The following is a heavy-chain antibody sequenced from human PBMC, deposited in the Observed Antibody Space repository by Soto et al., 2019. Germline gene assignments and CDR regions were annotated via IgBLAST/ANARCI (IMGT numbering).Heavy chain of an antibody. Sequence: ASETLSLTCAVYGGSVNGYYWNWIRQPPGKGLEWIGEINHTGGTHYNPSLKSRVTMSVDTSKNQFSLRLSSVTAADTAIYYCATRITVFGLLIPPFDPWGQGTQVTRLL. CDR1: GGSVNGYY. CDR3: ATRITVFGLLIPPFDP. V-gene: IGHV4-34*01. D-gene: IGHD3-3*01. J-gene: IGHJ5*02. CDR2: INHTGGT.